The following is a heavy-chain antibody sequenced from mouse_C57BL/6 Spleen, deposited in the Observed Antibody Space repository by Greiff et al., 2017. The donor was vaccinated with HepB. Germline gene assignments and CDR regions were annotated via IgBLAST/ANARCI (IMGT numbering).Heavy chain of an antibody. CDR1: GFSLTSYG. J-gene: IGHJ4*01. V-gene: IGHV2-6*03. Sequence: VKVVESGPGLVAPSQSLSITCTVSGFSLTSYGVHWVRQPPGKGLEWLVVIWSDGSTTYNSALKSRLSISKDNSKSQVFLKMNSLQTDDTAMYYCARDYDYDGHAMDYWGQGTSVTVSS. CDR3: ARDYDYDGHAMDY. CDR2: IWSDGST. D-gene: IGHD2-4*01.